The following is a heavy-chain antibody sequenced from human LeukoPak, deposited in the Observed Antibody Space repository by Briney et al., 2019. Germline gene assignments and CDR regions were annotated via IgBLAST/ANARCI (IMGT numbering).Heavy chain of an antibody. D-gene: IGHD6-13*01. J-gene: IGHJ4*02. CDR3: ATSIAAAAPYYFDY. CDR1: GFTFSSFE. V-gene: IGHV3-21*05. Sequence: GGSLRLSCAASGFTFSSFEMNWVRQAPGKGLEWVSYISSSSSYTNYADSVKGRFTISRDNAKNSLYLQMNSLRAEDTAVYYCATSIAAAAPYYFDYWGQGTLVTVSS. CDR2: ISSSSSYT.